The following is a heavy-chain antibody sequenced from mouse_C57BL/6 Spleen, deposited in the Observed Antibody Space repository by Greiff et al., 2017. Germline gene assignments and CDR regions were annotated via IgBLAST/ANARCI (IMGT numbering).Heavy chain of an antibody. J-gene: IGHJ2*01. CDR2: ISDGGSYT. V-gene: IGHV5-4*01. CDR3: ARDRTTVVEGNYFDY. CDR1: GFTFSSYA. Sequence: EVKLVESGGGLVKPGGSLKLSCAASGFTFSSYAMSWVRQTPEKRLEWVATISDGGSYTYYPDNVKGRFTISRDTAKNNLYLQMSHLKSEDTAMYYCARDRTTVVEGNYFDYWGQGTTLTVSS. D-gene: IGHD1-1*01.